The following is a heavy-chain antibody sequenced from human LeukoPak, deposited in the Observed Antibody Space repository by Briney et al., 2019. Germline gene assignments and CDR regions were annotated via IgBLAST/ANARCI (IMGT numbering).Heavy chain of an antibody. CDR2: ISSSSSYI. D-gene: IGHD1-26*01. Sequence: GGSLRLSCAASGFTFHTYSMNWVRQAPGKGLEWVASISSSSSYICYADSVKGRFTISRDNAKNSLYLQMNSLRAEETAVYYCASIRYSGSRPNWFDPWGQGTLVTVSS. CDR3: ASIRYSGSRPNWFDP. J-gene: IGHJ5*02. CDR1: GFTFHTYS. V-gene: IGHV3-21*01.